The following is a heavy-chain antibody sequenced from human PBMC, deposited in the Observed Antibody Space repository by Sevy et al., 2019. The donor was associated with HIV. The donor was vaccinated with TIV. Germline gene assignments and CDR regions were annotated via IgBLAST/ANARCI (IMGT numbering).Heavy chain of an antibody. Sequence: ASVKVSCKASGYTFTSYDINWVRQATGQGLEWMGWMNPNSGNTGYAQKFQGRVTMTRNTSISTAYMELSSLRSEDTAVYYCARGPSYCSSTSCYPEYYYYYYGMDVWGQWTTVTVSS. J-gene: IGHJ6*02. CDR1: GYTFTSYD. D-gene: IGHD2-2*01. CDR3: ARGPSYCSSTSCYPEYYYYYYGMDV. CDR2: MNPNSGNT. V-gene: IGHV1-8*01.